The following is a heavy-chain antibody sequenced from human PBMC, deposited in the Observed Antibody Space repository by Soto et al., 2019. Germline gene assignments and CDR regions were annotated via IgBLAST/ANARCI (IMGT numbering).Heavy chain of an antibody. CDR1: GYTFTSYG. CDR2: ISAYNGNT. D-gene: IGHD2-2*03. J-gene: IGHJ4*02. V-gene: IGHV1-18*01. CDR3: ARDRAPGYCSSTSCYGDFDY. Sequence: GASVKVSCKASGYTFTSYGISWVRQAPGQGLEWMGWISAYNGNTNYAQKLQGRVTMTTDTSTSTAYMELRSLRSDDTAVYYCARDRAPGYCSSTSCYGDFDYWGQGTLVXVSS.